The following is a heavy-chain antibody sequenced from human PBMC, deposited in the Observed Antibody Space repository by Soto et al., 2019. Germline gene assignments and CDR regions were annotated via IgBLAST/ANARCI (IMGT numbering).Heavy chain of an antibody. CDR2: MNPNSGNT. D-gene: IGHD2-2*01. CDR3: ARAHCSSTSGDFDY. J-gene: IGHJ4*02. CDR1: GYTFTSYD. V-gene: IGHV1-8*01. Sequence: EASVKVSCKASGYTFTSYDINWVRQATGQGLEWMGWMNPNSGNTGYAQKFPGRVTMTRNTSISTGYMELSSLRSEDTAVYYCARAHCSSTSGDFDYAGQGPLVTVSS.